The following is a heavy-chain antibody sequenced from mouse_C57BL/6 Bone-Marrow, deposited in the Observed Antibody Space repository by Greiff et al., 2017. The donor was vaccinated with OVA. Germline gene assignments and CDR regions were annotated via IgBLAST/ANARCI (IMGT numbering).Heavy chain of an antibody. Sequence: VQLQQPGTELVKPGASVKLSCKASGYTFTSYWMHWVKQRPGQGLEWIGDIYPGSGSTNYNEKFKSKATLTVDTSSSTAYMQLSSLTSEDSAVYYCARGEDITTVPYWYFDVWGTGTTVTVSS. CDR2: IYPGSGST. V-gene: IGHV1-55*01. CDR1: GYTFTSYW. J-gene: IGHJ1*03. D-gene: IGHD1-1*01. CDR3: ARGEDITTVPYWYFDV.